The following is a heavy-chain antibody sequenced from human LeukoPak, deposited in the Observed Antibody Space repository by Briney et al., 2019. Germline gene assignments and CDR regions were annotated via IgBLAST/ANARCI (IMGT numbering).Heavy chain of an antibody. CDR2: IKTKAEGGTI. Sequence: GGSLRLSCAGSGFIFSDVWMSWVRQAPGKGLEWVARIKTKAEGGTIDYVAPVTGKFIIPRDDSEKRPELQMSSLKSEDTGVYYCTTDLDYWGQGTLVTVSS. CDR3: TTDLDY. J-gene: IGHJ4*02. V-gene: IGHV3-15*01. CDR1: GFIFSDVW.